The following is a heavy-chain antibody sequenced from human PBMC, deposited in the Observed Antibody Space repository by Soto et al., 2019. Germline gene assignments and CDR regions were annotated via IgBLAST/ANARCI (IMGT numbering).Heavy chain of an antibody. CDR2: ISTYNGDT. D-gene: IGHD1-26*01. Sequence: QVQLVQSGPEVKKPGASVKVSCEASGYTFTTSGISWVRQAPGQGLEWMGWISTYNGDTNSAQKFQGRVTMTADTYTGTVHMELMGLKSADTAVYYCARQGSWPYYYYGLDVWGQGTTVTVSS. J-gene: IGHJ6*02. CDR1: GYTFTTSG. V-gene: IGHV1-18*01. CDR3: ARQGSWPYYYYGLDV.